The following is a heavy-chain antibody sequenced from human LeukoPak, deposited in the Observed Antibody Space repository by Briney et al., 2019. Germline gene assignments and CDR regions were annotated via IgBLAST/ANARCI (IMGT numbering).Heavy chain of an antibody. CDR3: ARDYGDYRVGWSYDGMDV. D-gene: IGHD4-17*01. J-gene: IGHJ6*02. V-gene: IGHV3-30-3*01. CDR1: GFTFSSYA. Sequence: GGSLRLSCAASGFTFSSYAMHWVRQAPGKGLEWVAVISYDGSNKYYADSVKGRFTISRDNSKNTLYLQMNSLRAEDTAVYYCARDYGDYRVGWSYDGMDVWGQGTTVTVSS. CDR2: ISYDGSNK.